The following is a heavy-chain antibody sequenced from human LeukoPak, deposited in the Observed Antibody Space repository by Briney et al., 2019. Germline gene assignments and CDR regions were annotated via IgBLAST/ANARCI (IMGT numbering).Heavy chain of an antibody. Sequence: ASVKVSCKASGYTFTSYGISWVRQAPGQGLEWMGWISAYNGNTNYAQKLQGRVTMTTDTSTSTAYMELRSLRSDDTAVYYCARGRRYDFWSGYPSYYYMDVWGKGTTVTVSS. D-gene: IGHD3-3*01. V-gene: IGHV1-18*01. CDR3: ARGRRYDFWSGYPSYYYMDV. CDR2: ISAYNGNT. CDR1: GYTFTSYG. J-gene: IGHJ6*03.